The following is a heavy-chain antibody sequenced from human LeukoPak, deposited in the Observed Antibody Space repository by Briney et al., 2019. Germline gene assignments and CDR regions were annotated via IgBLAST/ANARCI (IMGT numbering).Heavy chain of an antibody. CDR2: IDHSGST. CDR1: GGSISSGGYS. J-gene: IGHJ3*02. Sequence: SQTLSLTCAVSGGSISSGGYSWSWIRQPPGKGLEWIGYIDHSGSTYYNPSLKSRVTISVDRSKNQFSLKLSSVTAADTAVYYCARVAHQDAFDIWGQGTMVTVSS. V-gene: IGHV4-30-2*01. D-gene: IGHD2-2*01. CDR3: ARVAHQDAFDI.